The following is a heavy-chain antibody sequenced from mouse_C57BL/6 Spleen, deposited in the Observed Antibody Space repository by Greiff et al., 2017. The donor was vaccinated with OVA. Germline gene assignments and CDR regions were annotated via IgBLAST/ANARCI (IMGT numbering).Heavy chain of an antibody. J-gene: IGHJ4*01. CDR1: GFSFNTYA. Sequence: EVKLVESGGGLVQPKGSLKLSCAASGFSFNTYAMNWVRQAPGKGLEWVARIRSKSNNYATYYADSVKDRFTISRDDSESMLYLQMNNLKTEDTAMYYCVRHGGYYGSSYPYAMDYWGQGTSVTVSS. D-gene: IGHD1-1*01. CDR2: IRSKSNNYAT. V-gene: IGHV10-1*01. CDR3: VRHGGYYGSSYPYAMDY.